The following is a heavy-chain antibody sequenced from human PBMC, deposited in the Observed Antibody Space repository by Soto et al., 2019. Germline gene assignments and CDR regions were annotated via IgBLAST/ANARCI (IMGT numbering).Heavy chain of an antibody. CDR1: GESVCSYW. CDR2: IYPGDSDT. V-gene: IGHV5-51*07. J-gene: IGHJ6*02. Sequence: GHAVKRSGERRGESVCSYWMASAHQRHWKGLGWMGIIYPGDSDTRYSPSFQGQVTISADKSISTAYLQWSSLKASDTAMYYCARTGAAGKYYNGMDVCGQGTTVTVSS. CDR3: ARTGAAGKYYNGMDV. D-gene: IGHD6-13*01.